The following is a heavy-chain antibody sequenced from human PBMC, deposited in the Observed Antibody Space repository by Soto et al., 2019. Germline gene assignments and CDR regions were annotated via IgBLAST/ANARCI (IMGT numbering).Heavy chain of an antibody. J-gene: IGHJ5*02. D-gene: IGHD3-10*01. V-gene: IGHV1-3*01. CDR1: GYTFTSYA. CDR2: INAGNGNT. Sequence: PSVKVSCKAAGYTFTSYAMHCVCQAPGQRLEWMGWINAGNGNTKYSQKFQGRVTITRDTSASTAYMELSSLRSEDTAVYYCARGADYYGSGSYYNVPFDPWGQGTLVTVSS. CDR3: ARGADYYGSGSYYNVPFDP.